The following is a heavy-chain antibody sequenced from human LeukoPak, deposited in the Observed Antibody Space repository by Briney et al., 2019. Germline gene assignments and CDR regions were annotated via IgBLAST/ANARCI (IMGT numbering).Heavy chain of an antibody. CDR3: AKASDNWNDGGFDY. D-gene: IGHD1-1*01. CDR1: GFTFSSYA. Sequence: GGSLRLSCAASGFTFSSYAMSWVRQAPGKGLEWVSVISGGGGSTYYADSVKGRFTISRDNSKNTLYLQMNSLRAEDTAVYYCAKASDNWNDGGFDYWGQGTLVTVSS. J-gene: IGHJ4*02. CDR2: ISGGGGST. V-gene: IGHV3-23*01.